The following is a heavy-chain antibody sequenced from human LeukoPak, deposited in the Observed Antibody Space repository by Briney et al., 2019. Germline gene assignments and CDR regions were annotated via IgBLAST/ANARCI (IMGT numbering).Heavy chain of an antibody. CDR1: GGTFSSYA. J-gene: IGHJ6*04. V-gene: IGHV1-69*13. CDR3: ARNAVPDRPFSGMDV. D-gene: IGHD2-2*01. CDR2: IIPIFGTA. Sequence: GASVKVSCKASGGTFSSYAICWVRQAPGQGLEWMGGIIPIFGTANYAQKFQGRVTITADESTSTAYMELSSLRSEDTAVYYCARNAVPDRPFSGMDVWGKGTTVTVSS.